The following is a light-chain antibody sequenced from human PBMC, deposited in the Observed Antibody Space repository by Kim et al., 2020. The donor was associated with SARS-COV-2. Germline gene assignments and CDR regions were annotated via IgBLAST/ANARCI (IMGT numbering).Light chain of an antibody. Sequence: EMILTQSPAFMSATPGDKVNITCKASQDIDVDMNWYQQKPGEAAIFIIQEATTLVAGISPRFSGSGYGTGFTLTINNIKPQDAAYYSCLHHHNFPSLYTFGQGTKLEI. V-gene: IGKV5-2*01. CDR2: EAT. CDR1: QDIDVD. J-gene: IGKJ2*01. CDR3: LHHHNFPSLYT.